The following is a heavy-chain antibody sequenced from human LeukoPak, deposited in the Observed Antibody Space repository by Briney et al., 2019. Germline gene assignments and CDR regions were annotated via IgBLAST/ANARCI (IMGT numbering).Heavy chain of an antibody. D-gene: IGHD6-19*01. CDR2: IYYSGST. CDR3: ARGRRGSSGWLDY. J-gene: IGHJ4*02. Sequence: SETLSLTCTVSGGSISSSSYYWGWIRQPPGKGLEWIGSIYYSGSTYYNPSLKSRVTISVDTSKNQFSLKLSSVTAADTAVYYCARGRRGSSGWLDYWGQGTLVIVSS. V-gene: IGHV4-39*07. CDR1: GGSISSSSYY.